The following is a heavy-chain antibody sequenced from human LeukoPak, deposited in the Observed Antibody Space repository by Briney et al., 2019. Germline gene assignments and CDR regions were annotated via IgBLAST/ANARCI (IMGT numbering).Heavy chain of an antibody. J-gene: IGHJ3*02. V-gene: IGHV3-20*01. Sequence: PGGSLRLSCAASGFTFDDYGMSWVRQAPGEGLEWVSGINWNGGSTGYADSVKGRFTISRDNAKNSLYLPMNSLRAEDTALYHCARVIDYGSGEDAFDIWGQGTMVTVSS. CDR2: INWNGGST. CDR3: ARVIDYGSGEDAFDI. CDR1: GFTFDDYG. D-gene: IGHD3-10*01.